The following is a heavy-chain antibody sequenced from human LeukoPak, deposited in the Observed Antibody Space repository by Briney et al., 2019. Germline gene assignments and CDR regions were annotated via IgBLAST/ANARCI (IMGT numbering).Heavy chain of an antibody. D-gene: IGHD3-9*01. CDR2: ITNGGSTI. CDR1: GFTFSDYN. V-gene: IGHV3-11*01. J-gene: IGHJ6*02. CDR3: ARSIGLTGGGVDV. Sequence: GGSLRLSCAASGFTFSDYNMNWVRQAPGKGLEWVSYITNGGSTIHHADSGKGRFTISRDNAKKTLYLQMNSLRAEDTAVYYCARSIGLTGGGVDVWGQGTTVTVSS.